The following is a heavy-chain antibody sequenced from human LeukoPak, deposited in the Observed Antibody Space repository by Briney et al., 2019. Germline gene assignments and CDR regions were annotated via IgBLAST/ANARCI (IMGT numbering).Heavy chain of an antibody. CDR3: ARHRAPHSSGWLGFDY. V-gene: IGHV4-59*08. CDR2: IYYSGDT. CDR1: GGSISSYY. Sequence: SETLSLTCSVSGGSISSYYWNWIRQPPGKGLEWIGYIYYSGDTNYNPSLKSRVTISADTSKNQFSLKLSSVTAADTAVYYCARHRAPHSSGWLGFDYWGQGALVTVSS. J-gene: IGHJ4*02. D-gene: IGHD6-19*01.